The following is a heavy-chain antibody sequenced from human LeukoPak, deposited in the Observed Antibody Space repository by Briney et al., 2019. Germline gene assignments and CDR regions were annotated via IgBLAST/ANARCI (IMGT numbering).Heavy chain of an antibody. CDR3: ARGYSSSWYYFDY. J-gene: IGHJ4*02. CDR1: GFTFSSYD. D-gene: IGHD6-13*01. Sequence: PGGSLRLSCAASGFTFSSYDMHWVRQATGKGLEWVSVIGTAGDTYYPGSVKGRFTISRENAKNSLYLQMNSLRAGDTAVYYCARGYSSSWYYFDYWGQGTLVTVSS. CDR2: IGTAGDT. V-gene: IGHV3-13*01.